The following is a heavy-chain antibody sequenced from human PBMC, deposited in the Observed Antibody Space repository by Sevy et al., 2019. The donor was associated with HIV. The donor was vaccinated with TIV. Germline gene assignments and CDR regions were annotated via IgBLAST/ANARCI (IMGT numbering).Heavy chain of an antibody. V-gene: IGHV4-38-2*02. D-gene: IGHD5-18*01. CDR1: GYSISSGYY. CDR2: IYHSGST. CDR3: ARVGGTAMAPDY. Sequence: SETLSLTCTVSGYSISSGYYWGWIRQPPGKGLEWIGSIYHSGSTYYNPSLKSRVTISVDTSKNQFSLKLSSVTAADTAVYYCARVGGTAMAPDYWGQGTLVTVSS. J-gene: IGHJ4*02.